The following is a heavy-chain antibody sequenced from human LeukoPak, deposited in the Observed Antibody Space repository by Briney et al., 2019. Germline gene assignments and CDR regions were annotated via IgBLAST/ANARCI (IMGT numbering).Heavy chain of an antibody. CDR1: GFTFSSYS. Sequence: GGSLRLSCAASGFTFSSYSMNWVRQAPGKGLEWVSYISSSGSTIYYADSVKGRFTISRDNAKNSLYLQMNSLRAEDTAVYYCARTYYYDSSGYYYHWGQGTLVTVSS. V-gene: IGHV3-48*04. J-gene: IGHJ4*02. CDR2: ISSSGSTI. CDR3: ARTYYYDSSGYYYH. D-gene: IGHD3-22*01.